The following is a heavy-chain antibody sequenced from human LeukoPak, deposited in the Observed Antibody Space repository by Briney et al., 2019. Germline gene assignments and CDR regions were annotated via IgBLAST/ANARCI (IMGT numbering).Heavy chain of an antibody. D-gene: IGHD5-18*01. CDR3: AKEPRMGTAMVNPFAY. CDR2: ISGSGGST. J-gene: IGHJ4*02. CDR1: GFTFSSYA. Sequence: GGSLRLSCAASGFTFSSYAMSWVRQGPGKGLEWVSAISGSGGSTYYADSVKGRFTISRDNSKNTLYLRMNSLRAEDTAVYYCAKEPRMGTAMVNPFAYWGQGTLVTVSS. V-gene: IGHV3-23*01.